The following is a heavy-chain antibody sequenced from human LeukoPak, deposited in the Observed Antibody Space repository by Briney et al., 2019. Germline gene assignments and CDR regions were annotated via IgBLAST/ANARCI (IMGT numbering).Heavy chain of an antibody. CDR2: INPSSVGT. D-gene: IGHD2-15*01. CDR3: ASGSYWT. V-gene: IGHV1-2*06. Sequence: ASVKVSCKASGYTFTDYYMHWVRQAPGQGLQWMGRINPSSVGTNYVQKFQGGVTITRDKSINTDYMELGRLRPDDTAVYYCASGSYWTWGQGTLVTVSS. CDR1: GYTFTDYY. J-gene: IGHJ5*02.